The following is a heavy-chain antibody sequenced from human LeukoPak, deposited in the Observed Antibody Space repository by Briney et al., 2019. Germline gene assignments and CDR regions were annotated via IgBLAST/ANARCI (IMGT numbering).Heavy chain of an antibody. CDR3: ARGGDGNNWFDP. Sequence: GGSLRLSCAASGFTFDDYAMHWVRQAPGKGLEWVSGISWNSGSIGYADSVKGRFTISRDNAKNSLYLQMSSLRSEDTAVYYCARGGDGNNWFDPWGQGTLVTVSS. V-gene: IGHV3-9*01. J-gene: IGHJ5*02. CDR1: GFTFDDYA. D-gene: IGHD5-24*01. CDR2: ISWNSGSI.